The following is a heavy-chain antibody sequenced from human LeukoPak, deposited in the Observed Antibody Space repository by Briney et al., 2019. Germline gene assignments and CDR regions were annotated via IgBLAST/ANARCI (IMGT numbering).Heavy chain of an antibody. Sequence: GGSLRLSCVASGFTFSSYVMSWVRQAPGKGLEWVSGISGTGGSTYYAASVKGRFTISRDNSKNTLYLQMNSLRADDTAVYFCAKDRFYSGSPRAFDMWGQGTMVTVSS. J-gene: IGHJ3*02. CDR3: AKDRFYSGSPRAFDM. CDR1: GFTFSSYV. CDR2: ISGTGGST. V-gene: IGHV3-23*01. D-gene: IGHD1-26*01.